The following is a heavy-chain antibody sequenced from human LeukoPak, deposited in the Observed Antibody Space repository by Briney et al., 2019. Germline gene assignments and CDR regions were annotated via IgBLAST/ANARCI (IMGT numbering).Heavy chain of an antibody. CDR1: GFTFSSYA. D-gene: IGHD6-13*01. CDR3: AREYSSSWYTVWFDP. Sequence: GGSLRLSCAASGFTFSSYAMHWVRQAPGKGLEWVAVISYDGSTKYYADSVKGRFTISRDNSKNTLYLQMDSLRAEDTAVYYCAREYSSSWYTVWFDPWGQGTLVTVSS. J-gene: IGHJ5*02. V-gene: IGHV3-30*04. CDR2: ISYDGSTK.